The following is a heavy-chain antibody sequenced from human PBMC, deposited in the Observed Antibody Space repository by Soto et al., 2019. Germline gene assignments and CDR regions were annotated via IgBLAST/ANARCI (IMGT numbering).Heavy chain of an antibody. J-gene: IGHJ4*02. D-gene: IGHD6-13*01. CDR3: AAGEASSRNLAPYYLDF. Sequence: SETLSVTCTVSGGSMRNYFWTWIRQPPGKGLEWIGYIHYSGTTSFFPSYNPSLRSRVTISEDTSKNQFSLKLLSVTTADTAVYFCAAGEASSRNLAPYYLDFWGQGTLVTVSS. V-gene: IGHV4-59*01. CDR1: GGSMRNYF. CDR2: IHYSGTT.